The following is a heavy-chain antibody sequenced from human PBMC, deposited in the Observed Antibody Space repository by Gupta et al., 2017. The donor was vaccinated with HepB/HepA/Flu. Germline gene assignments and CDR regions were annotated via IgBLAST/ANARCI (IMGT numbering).Heavy chain of an antibody. D-gene: IGHD5-24*01. Sequence: EVQLVESGGGLVQPGGSLKLSCAGSGFSFSGSDIHWVRQASGKGLEWVGRIRTKANDSATAYVASVKGRFTISRDDSKNTAYLQMNSLKAEDTAMYYCTRHLETSEVWGQGTLVTVSS. V-gene: IGHV3-73*01. CDR1: GFSFSGSD. CDR3: TRHLETSEV. CDR2: IRTKANDSAT. J-gene: IGHJ4*02.